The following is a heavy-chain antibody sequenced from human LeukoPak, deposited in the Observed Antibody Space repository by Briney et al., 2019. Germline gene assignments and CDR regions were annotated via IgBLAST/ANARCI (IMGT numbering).Heavy chain of an antibody. CDR3: ARDSSLGYCSSTSCYVDY. Sequence: GGSLRLSCAASGFTFSDYYMSWIRQAPGKGLEWASYISSSSSHTNYADSVKGRVTISRDNAKNSLYLQMNSLRAEDTAVYYCARDSSLGYCSSTSCYVDYWGQGTLVTVSS. J-gene: IGHJ4*01. CDR1: GFTFSDYY. V-gene: IGHV3-11*06. CDR2: ISSSSSHT. D-gene: IGHD2-2*01.